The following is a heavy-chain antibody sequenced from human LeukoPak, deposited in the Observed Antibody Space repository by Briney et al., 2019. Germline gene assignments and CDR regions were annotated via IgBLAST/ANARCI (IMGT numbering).Heavy chain of an antibody. CDR1: GGTFSSYA. Sequence: VASVKVSCKASGGTFSSYAISWVRQAPGQGLEWMGGIIPIFGTANYAQKFQGRVTITTDESTSTAYMELSSLRSEDTAVYYCARGLVRGVIHRLYYYYYYMDVWGKGTTVTVSS. J-gene: IGHJ6*03. CDR2: IIPIFGTA. CDR3: ARGLVRGVIHRLYYYYYYMDV. D-gene: IGHD3-10*01. V-gene: IGHV1-69*05.